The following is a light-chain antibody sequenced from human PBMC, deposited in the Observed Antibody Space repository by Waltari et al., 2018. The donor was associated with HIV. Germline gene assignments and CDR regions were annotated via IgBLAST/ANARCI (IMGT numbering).Light chain of an antibody. Sequence: SYVLTQPPSVSVAPGQTARITRGGNNIGSYTVHWYQQKPGQAPVVVVNDASDRPSESPALCSCSNSGNTATLTISSGEAGDEADYYCQVWDRSSDQKVFGGGTKLTVL. V-gene: IGLV3-21*02. CDR2: DAS. J-gene: IGLJ2*01. CDR3: QVWDRSSDQKV. CDR1: NIGSYT.